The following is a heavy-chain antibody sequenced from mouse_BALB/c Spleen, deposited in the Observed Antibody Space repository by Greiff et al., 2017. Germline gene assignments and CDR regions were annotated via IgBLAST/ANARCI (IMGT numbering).Heavy chain of an antibody. CDR2: ISNGGGST. Sequence: EVKLEESGGGLVQPGGSLKLSCAASGFTFSSYTMSWVRQTPEKRLEWVAYISNGGGSTYYPDTVKGRFTISRDNAKNTLYLQMSSLKSEDTAMYYCARLEDGYLDYWGQGTTLTVSS. CDR1: GFTFSSYT. D-gene: IGHD2-3*01. CDR3: ARLEDGYLDY. V-gene: IGHV5-12-2*01. J-gene: IGHJ2*01.